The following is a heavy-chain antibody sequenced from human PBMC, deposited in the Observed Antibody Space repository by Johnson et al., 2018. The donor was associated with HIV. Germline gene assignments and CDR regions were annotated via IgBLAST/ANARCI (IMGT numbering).Heavy chain of an antibody. CDR1: GLNFDDYG. CDR2: ISWNSGSI. V-gene: IGHV3-9*01. Sequence: VQLVESGGGLLQPGRSLRLSCVATGLNFDDYGMHWVRQGPGKGLEWVSGISWNSGSIGYADSVKGRFTISRDNSKNTLYLQMNSLRSEDTAVYYCAKARFLEHAFDIWGQGTMVTVSS. CDR3: AKARFLEHAFDI. J-gene: IGHJ3*02. D-gene: IGHD3-3*01.